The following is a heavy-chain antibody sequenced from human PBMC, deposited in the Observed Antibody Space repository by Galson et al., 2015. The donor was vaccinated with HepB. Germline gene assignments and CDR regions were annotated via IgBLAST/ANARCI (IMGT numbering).Heavy chain of an antibody. D-gene: IGHD5-24*01. Sequence: QSGAEVKKTGESLKISCKGSGYNFANYWIGWVRQMPGKGLEWMGIIYPTDSDTTYSPSFQGQVTISADKSISTAYLQWNSLKASDTAMYYCARRWRSDGGPFDYWGQGTLFTVSS. CDR1: GYNFANYW. CDR2: IYPTDSDT. CDR3: ARRWRSDGGPFDY. V-gene: IGHV5-51*01. J-gene: IGHJ4*02.